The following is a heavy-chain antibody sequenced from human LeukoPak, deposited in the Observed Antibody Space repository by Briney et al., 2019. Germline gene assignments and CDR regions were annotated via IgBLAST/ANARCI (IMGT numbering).Heavy chain of an antibody. CDR1: GESFSGYY. CDR2: INHSGST. J-gene: IGHJ6*02. Sequence: SETLSLTCAVYGESFSGYYWSWIRQPPGKGLEWIGEINHSGSTNYNPSLKSRVTISVDTSKNQFSLKLSSVTAEDTAVYCCARDSGRRSSGFLPYYYGMDVWGQGTTVTVSS. D-gene: IGHD6-19*01. V-gene: IGHV4-34*01. CDR3: ARDSGRRSSGFLPYYYGMDV.